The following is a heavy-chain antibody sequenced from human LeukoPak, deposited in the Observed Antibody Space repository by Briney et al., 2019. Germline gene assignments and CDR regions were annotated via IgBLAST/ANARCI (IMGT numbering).Heavy chain of an antibody. V-gene: IGHV3-64*01. CDR3: AREYCSGGSCYRAFDI. CDR2: ISSNGGST. J-gene: IGHJ3*02. Sequence: PGGFLRLSCAASGFTFSSYAMHWVRQAPGKGLEYVSAISSNGGSTYYANSVKGRFTISRDNSKNTLYLQMGSLRAEDMAVYYCAREYCSGGSCYRAFDIWGQGTMVTVSS. D-gene: IGHD2-15*01. CDR1: GFTFSSYA.